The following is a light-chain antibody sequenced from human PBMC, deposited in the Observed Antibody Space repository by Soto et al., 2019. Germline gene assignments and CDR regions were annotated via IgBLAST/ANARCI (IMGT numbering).Light chain of an antibody. Sequence: EIVMTQSPATLSVSPGERATLSCRASQSVSTSLAWYQQKPGQAPRLLISGASTRATGVPARFSGSGSETEFTLTISILQSEDFAVYYCKQYNNWWTFGQGTKVEIK. CDR3: KQYNNWWT. CDR1: QSVSTS. CDR2: GAS. J-gene: IGKJ1*01. V-gene: IGKV3-15*01.